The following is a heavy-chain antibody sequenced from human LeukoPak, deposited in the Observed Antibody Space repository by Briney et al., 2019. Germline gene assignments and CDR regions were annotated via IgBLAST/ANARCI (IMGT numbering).Heavy chain of an antibody. D-gene: IGHD3-16*01. CDR2: INHSGST. CDR3: ARQGYHDYVWGSYEIDI. CDR1: GGSFSDYY. J-gene: IGHJ3*02. Sequence: PSETLSLTCGVYGGSFSDYYWSWIRQSPGKGLEWIGEINHSGSTNHNPSLKSRVTISIDTSKNQFSLKLSSVTAADTAVYYCARQGYHDYVWGSYEIDIWGQGTMVTVSS. V-gene: IGHV4-34*01.